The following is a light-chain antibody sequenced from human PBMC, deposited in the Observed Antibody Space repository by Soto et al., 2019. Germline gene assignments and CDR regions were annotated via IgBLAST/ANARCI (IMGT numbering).Light chain of an antibody. V-gene: IGLV2-14*01. CDR3: TSYTSSSTNVV. J-gene: IGLJ2*01. CDR2: DVS. CDR1: SSDVGGYNY. Sequence: QAVLTQPASVSASPGQSITISCTGTSSDVGGYNYVSWYQQHPGKAPKLMIYDVSNRPSGVSNRFSGSKSGNTASLTISGLQAADEADYYCTSYTSSSTNVVFGGGTKLTVL.